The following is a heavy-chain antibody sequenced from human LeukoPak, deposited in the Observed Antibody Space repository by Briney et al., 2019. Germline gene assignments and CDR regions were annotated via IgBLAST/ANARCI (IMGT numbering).Heavy chain of an antibody. CDR1: GFTFSSYS. D-gene: IGHD1-14*01. Sequence: PGGSLRLSCAASGFTFSSYSMNWVRQAPGKGLEWVSSISSSSSYIYYADSVKGRFTISRDNAKNSLYLQMKSLRAEDTAVYYCTRGTQPIQNNWFDPWGQGTLVTVSS. CDR3: TRGTQPIQNNWFDP. V-gene: IGHV3-21*01. J-gene: IGHJ5*02. CDR2: ISSSSSYI.